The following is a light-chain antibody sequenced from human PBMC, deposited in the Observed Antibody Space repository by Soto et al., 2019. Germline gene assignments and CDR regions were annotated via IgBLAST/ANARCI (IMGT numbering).Light chain of an antibody. V-gene: IGKV3-20*01. CDR2: GAS. CDR1: QSVGSSY. Sequence: EIVLTQSPATLSLSPGERATLSCRASQSVGSSYLAWYQQKPGQAPRVLIYGASSRATGIPDRFSGSGSGTDFTLTISRLEPEDFAVYYCQQYGSSPPWTFGQGTKVDIK. CDR3: QQYGSSPPWT. J-gene: IGKJ1*01.